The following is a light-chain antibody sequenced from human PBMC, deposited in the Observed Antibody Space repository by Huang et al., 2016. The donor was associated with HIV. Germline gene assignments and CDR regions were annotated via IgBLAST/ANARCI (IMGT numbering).Light chain of an antibody. Sequence: DIQMTQSPSSLSASVGDRVTIACRASQSIRNFLNWYQQKPGEAPKLLMHSASSLQSGVPSRFSGSGSGTDFTLTITSLQPEDFATYYCQQTDNIPRTFGQGTKVVIK. CDR3: QQTDNIPRT. J-gene: IGKJ1*01. V-gene: IGKV1-39*01. CDR1: QSIRNF. CDR2: SAS.